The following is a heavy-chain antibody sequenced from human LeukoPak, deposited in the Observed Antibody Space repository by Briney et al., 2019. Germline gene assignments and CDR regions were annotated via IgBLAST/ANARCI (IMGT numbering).Heavy chain of an antibody. J-gene: IGHJ3*02. D-gene: IGHD4-17*01. CDR2: IPSSGGSN. CDR3: ARDDYGATFDAFDI. V-gene: IGHV3-48*03. Sequence: PGGSLRLSCAASGFTFNTYEMNWVRQAPGKGLEWLSYIPSSGGSNYYADSVKGRFTISRDNAKNSLYLQMNSLRVEDTAVYYCARDDYGATFDAFDIWGRGTTVTVSS. CDR1: GFTFNTYE.